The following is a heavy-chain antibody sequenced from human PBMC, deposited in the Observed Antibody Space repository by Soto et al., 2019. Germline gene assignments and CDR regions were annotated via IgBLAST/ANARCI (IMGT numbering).Heavy chain of an antibody. V-gene: IGHV3-33*01. D-gene: IGHD6-19*01. CDR2: IWYDASNK. CDR3: ARDCAGYSSGWYQRGGFDY. Sequence: QVLLVESGGGVVKPGRSLRLSCAASGFTFSSYGMHWVRQAPGKGLEWVAVIWYDASNKYYADSVKGRFTISRDNSKNTLYLQMNSLRAEDTAVYYCARDCAGYSSGWYQRGGFDYWGEGTLVTVSS. CDR1: GFTFSSYG. J-gene: IGHJ4*02.